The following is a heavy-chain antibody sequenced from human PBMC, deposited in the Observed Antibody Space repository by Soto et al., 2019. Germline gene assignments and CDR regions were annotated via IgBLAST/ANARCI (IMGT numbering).Heavy chain of an antibody. V-gene: IGHV3-7*01. J-gene: IGHJ5*02. CDR2: IKPDESEK. D-gene: IGHD4-4*01. CDR3: VRGGSNYAS. Sequence: EVQLVESGGGLVQPGGSLRLSCTASGFTFSDSWMTWVRQAPGKGLEWVARIKPDESEKNYADSVKGRFSISRDNAKNSMYLQMDSLSGEDTAVYYCVRGGSNYASWGQGTLVTVSS. CDR1: GFTFSDSW.